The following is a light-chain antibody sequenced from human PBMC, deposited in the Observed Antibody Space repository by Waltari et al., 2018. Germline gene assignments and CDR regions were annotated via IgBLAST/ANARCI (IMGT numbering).Light chain of an antibody. J-gene: IGKJ3*01. V-gene: IGKV3-20*01. CDR1: PSVSSSY. Sequence: EIVLTQSPGTLSLSPGERATLSCRASPSVSSSYLAWYQKKPGQAPRLLIYGASSRATGIPDRFSGSGSGTDFTLNISRLEPEDFAVYYCQQYGSTPFTFGPGTKVDIK. CDR2: GAS. CDR3: QQYGSTPFT.